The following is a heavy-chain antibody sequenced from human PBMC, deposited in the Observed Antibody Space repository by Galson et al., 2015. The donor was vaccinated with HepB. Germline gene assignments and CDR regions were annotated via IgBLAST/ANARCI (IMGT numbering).Heavy chain of an antibody. Sequence: SVKVSCKASGYTFTTYGINWVRQAPGQGLEWMGWISVYNGNRHYAQKFRGRVSMTTDTSTSTAYMELRRLRSDDTAVYYCARGVAVAAWYYFDYWGQGTLVTVSS. CDR3: ARGVAVAAWYYFDY. CDR1: GYTFTTYG. V-gene: IGHV1-18*01. D-gene: IGHD6-19*01. CDR2: ISVYNGNR. J-gene: IGHJ4*02.